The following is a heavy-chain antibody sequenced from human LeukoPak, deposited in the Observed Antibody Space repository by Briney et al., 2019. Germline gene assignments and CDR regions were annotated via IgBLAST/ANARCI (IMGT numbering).Heavy chain of an antibody. J-gene: IGHJ4*02. CDR2: ISYDGSNK. V-gene: IGHV3-30-3*01. CDR1: GFTFSSYA. CDR3: ARGTMADDALDY. Sequence: PGGSLRLSCAASGFTFSSYAMHWVRQAPGKGLEWVAVISYDGSNKYYADSGKGRFTISRDNSKNTLYLQMNSLRAEDTAVYYCARGTMADDALDYWGQGTLVTVSS. D-gene: IGHD4/OR15-4a*01.